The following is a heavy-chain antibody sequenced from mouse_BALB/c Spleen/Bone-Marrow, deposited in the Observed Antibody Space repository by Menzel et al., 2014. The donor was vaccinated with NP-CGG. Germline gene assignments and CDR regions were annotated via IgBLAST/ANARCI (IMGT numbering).Heavy chain of an antibody. J-gene: IGHJ1*01. D-gene: IGHD1-1*01. CDR3: GRKYYGSSYVWYFDV. Sequence: QVQLQQSGAELVKPGASVKLSCKASGYTFTSYWMQWVKQRPGQGLEWIGEINPSNGRINYNEKFKSKATLTVDKSSSTAYMQLSSLTSEDSAVYYCGRKYYGSSYVWYFDVWGAGTTVTVSS. CDR1: GYTFTSYW. V-gene: IGHV1S81*02. CDR2: INPSNGRI.